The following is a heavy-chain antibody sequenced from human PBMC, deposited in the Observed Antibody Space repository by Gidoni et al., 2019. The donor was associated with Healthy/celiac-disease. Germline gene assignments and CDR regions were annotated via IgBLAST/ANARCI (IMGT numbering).Heavy chain of an antibody. CDR3: AGTTNVYDYVWGSYVRDNWFDP. D-gene: IGHD3-16*01. J-gene: IGHJ5*02. CDR2: INQSGST. Sequence: QVQLQQWGAGLLKPSETLSLTCAVYGGSLRVYYWSWIRQPPGKGLGWIGEINQSGSTNYNPSLKSRVTISVDTSKNQFSLKLSSVTAADTAVYYCAGTTNVYDYVWGSYVRDNWFDPWGQGTLVTVSS. CDR1: GGSLRVYY. V-gene: IGHV4-34*01.